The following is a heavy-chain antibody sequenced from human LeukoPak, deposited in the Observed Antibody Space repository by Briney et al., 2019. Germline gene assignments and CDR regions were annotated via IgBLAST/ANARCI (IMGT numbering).Heavy chain of an antibody. Sequence: GGSLRLSCAASGFTFSTHWMSWVRQAPGKGLEWVANIKEDGSEKYYVDSVKGPFTISRDNPKNSLSLQLSSLKGQDTALYYCARGDSSSIFINDSFYFLGQGTMVTVSS. CDR2: IKEDGSEK. CDR3: ARGDSSSIFINDSFYF. J-gene: IGHJ3*01. V-gene: IGHV3-7*01. D-gene: IGHD6-13*01. CDR1: GFTFSTHW.